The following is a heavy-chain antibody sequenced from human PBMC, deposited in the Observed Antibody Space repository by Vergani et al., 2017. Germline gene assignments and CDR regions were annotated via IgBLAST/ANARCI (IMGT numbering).Heavy chain of an antibody. D-gene: IGHD6-19*01. CDR1: GFTFSSYA. V-gene: IGHV3-30-3*01. CDR2: ISYDGSNK. Sequence: VQLVESGGGLVQPGRSLRLSCAASGFTFSSYAMHWVRQAPGKGLEWVAVISYDGSNKYYADSVKGRFTISRDNSKNTLYLQMNSLRAEDTAVYYCARDGRSSGYYWGQGTLVTVSS. J-gene: IGHJ4*02. CDR3: ARDGRSSGYY.